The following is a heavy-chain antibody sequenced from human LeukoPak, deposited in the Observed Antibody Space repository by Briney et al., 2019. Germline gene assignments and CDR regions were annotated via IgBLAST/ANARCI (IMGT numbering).Heavy chain of an antibody. Sequence: ASVKVSCKASGDTFTSHYIHWVRQAPGQGLEWMRISNPRGGSTSHAQKFQGRVTMTTDTSTSTVYMELSSLRSEDTAVYYCARSPAYCSGITCYGHNWFDPWGQGTPVTVSS. CDR1: GDTFTSHY. J-gene: IGHJ5*02. V-gene: IGHV1-46*01. CDR3: ARSPAYCSGITCYGHNWFDP. D-gene: IGHD2-15*01. CDR2: SNPRGGST.